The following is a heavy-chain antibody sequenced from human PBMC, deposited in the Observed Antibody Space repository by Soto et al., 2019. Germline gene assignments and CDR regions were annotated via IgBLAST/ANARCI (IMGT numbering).Heavy chain of an antibody. Sequence: QVRLQESGPGLVKPSETLSLTCTVSGGSISRYYWSWIRQPPGKGLEWIGYLYNTGSTIYNPSLRRRVTISVDXSXNXXSLKLNSVTAADTAVYYCARDLSGHCGTDCYPLDVWGQGTTVTVSS. J-gene: IGHJ6*02. CDR1: GGSISRYY. V-gene: IGHV4-59*01. D-gene: IGHD2-21*02. CDR3: ARDLSGHCGTDCYPLDV. CDR2: LYNTGST.